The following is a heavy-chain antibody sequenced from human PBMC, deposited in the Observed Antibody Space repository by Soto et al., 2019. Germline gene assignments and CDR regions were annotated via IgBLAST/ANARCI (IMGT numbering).Heavy chain of an antibody. CDR2: ITSSSGYT. D-gene: IGHD2-21*02. V-gene: IGHV3-11*06. CDR3: ARDKHVVEVTAIDY. CDR1: GFIFSDYY. Sequence: QVQLVESGGGLVKPGGSLRLSCAASGFIFSDYYMSWIRQAPGKGLEWVSYITSSSGYTTYADSVKGRFTISRDNAKNSLYLQMNSLRVEDTAVYYCARDKHVVEVTAIDYWGQGTLVTVSS. J-gene: IGHJ4*02.